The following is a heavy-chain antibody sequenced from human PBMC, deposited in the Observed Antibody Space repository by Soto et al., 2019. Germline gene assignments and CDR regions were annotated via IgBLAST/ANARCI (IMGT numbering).Heavy chain of an antibody. D-gene: IGHD6-25*01. CDR1: GFTFISYA. V-gene: IGHV3-23*01. CDR3: AKDGGLYGGYYYYYYGMDV. CDR2: ISGSGGST. J-gene: IGHJ6*02. Sequence: GGSLRLSCAASGFTFISYAMSWVRQAPGKGLEWVSAISGSGGSTYYADSVKGRFTISRDNSKNTLYLQMNSLRAEDTAVYYCAKDGGLYGGYYYYYYGMDVWGQGTTVTVSS.